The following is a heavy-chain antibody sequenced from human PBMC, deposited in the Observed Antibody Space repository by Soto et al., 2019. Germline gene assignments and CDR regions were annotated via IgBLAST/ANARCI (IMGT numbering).Heavy chain of an antibody. D-gene: IGHD4-4*01. CDR2: IYWDNDK. CDR3: AQRATYSTNFHVGWFDP. J-gene: IGHJ5*02. Sequence: QITLKESGPALMEPTQTLTLTCSLSGLSLSTRGVGVGWLRQAPGKALECLAIIYWDNDKRYNPSLKTRLTITKDTSPNDVVLTMTYMEPVDTAIYYCAQRATYSTNFHVGWFDPWGQGTLVTVS. CDR1: GLSLSTRGVG. V-gene: IGHV2-5*02.